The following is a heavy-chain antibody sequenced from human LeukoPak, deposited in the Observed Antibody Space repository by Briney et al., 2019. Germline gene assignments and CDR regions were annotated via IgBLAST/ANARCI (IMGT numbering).Heavy chain of an antibody. D-gene: IGHD3-10*01. CDR3: TKASLAFGTKYFDP. CDR2: MNPKSGNT. CDR1: GDPFSNYD. V-gene: IGHV1-8*01. Sequence: ASVTVSCKASGDPFSNYDINWVRQAPGQGLEWMGWMNPKSGNTGYGQKFQGRVTMTRVTSITTAYMELRSLRSDDTAVYYCTKASLAFGTKYFDPWGQGTLVTVSS. J-gene: IGHJ5*02.